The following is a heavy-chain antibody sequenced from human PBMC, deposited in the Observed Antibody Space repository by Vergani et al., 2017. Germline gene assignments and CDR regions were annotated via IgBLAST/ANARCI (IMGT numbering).Heavy chain of an antibody. J-gene: IGHJ6*01. CDR1: GFNFSSDW. D-gene: IGHD6-13*01. V-gene: IGHV3-7*01. CDR3: AIVSMAAAGRYYYYYYGMDV. CDR2: IKQDGSEK. Sequence: EVQLVESGGGLVQPGGSLRLSCAASGFNFSSDWMSWVRQAPGKGLEWVANIKQDGSEKYYVDSVKGRFTISRDNAKNSLYLQMNSLRAEDTAVYYCAIVSMAAAGRYYYYYYGMDVWGQRPTVTVSS.